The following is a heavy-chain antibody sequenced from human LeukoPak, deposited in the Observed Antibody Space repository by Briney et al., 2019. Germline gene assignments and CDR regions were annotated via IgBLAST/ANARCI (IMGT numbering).Heavy chain of an antibody. D-gene: IGHD2-2*01. J-gene: IGHJ4*02. CDR3: ARLFGSVGGIDY. CDR1: GGSISSYY. CDR2: VYYSGST. V-gene: IGHV4-59*01. Sequence: SETLSLTCTVSGGSISSYYWSRIRRPPGKGLEWIGYVYYSGSTNYNPSLKSRVTISVDTSKNQFSLKLSSVTAADTAVYYCARLFGSVGGIDYWGQGTLVTVSS.